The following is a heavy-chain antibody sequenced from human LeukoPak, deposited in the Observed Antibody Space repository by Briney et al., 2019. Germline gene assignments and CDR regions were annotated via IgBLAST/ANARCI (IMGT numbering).Heavy chain of an antibody. CDR1: GYTSTSYD. CDR3: ARGTRYYGSGSYYTYDY. Sequence: ASVKVSCKASGYTSTSYDINWVRQATGQGLEWMGWMSPNSGNTGYAQKFQGRVTMTRNTSISTAYMELSSLRSEDTAVYYCARGTRYYGSGSYYTYDYWGQGTLVTVSS. CDR2: MSPNSGNT. D-gene: IGHD3-10*01. V-gene: IGHV1-8*01. J-gene: IGHJ4*02.